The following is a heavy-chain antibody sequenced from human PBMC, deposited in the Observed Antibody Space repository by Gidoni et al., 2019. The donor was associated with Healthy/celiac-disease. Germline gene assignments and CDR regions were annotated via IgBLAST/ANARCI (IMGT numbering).Heavy chain of an antibody. CDR3: ARDLYYYDRSGYRPFDY. V-gene: IGHV3-66*01. Sequence: EVQLVESGGGLVQPGGSLRLSCAASGFTVSSNYRSWVRQAPGKGREWVSVIDSGGSTYYADSVKGRFTISRDNSKNTLYLQMNSLRAEDTAVYYCARDLYYYDRSGYRPFDYWGQGTLVTVSS. D-gene: IGHD3-22*01. CDR1: GFTVSSNY. J-gene: IGHJ4*02. CDR2: IDSGGST.